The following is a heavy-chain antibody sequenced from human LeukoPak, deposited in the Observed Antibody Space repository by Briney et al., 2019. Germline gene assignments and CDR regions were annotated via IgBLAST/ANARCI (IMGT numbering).Heavy chain of an antibody. CDR3: ARGSNYDTLDY. D-gene: IGHD3-22*01. J-gene: IGHJ4*02. CDR2: IGTAGDT. Sequence: PGGSLRLSCAASGFTFSSYDMHWVRQATGKGLEWVSAIGTAGDTYYPGSVKGRFTISRENAKNSLYLQMNSLRAGDTAVYYCARGSNYDTLDYWGQGTLVTVSS. V-gene: IGHV3-13*01. CDR1: GFTFSSYD.